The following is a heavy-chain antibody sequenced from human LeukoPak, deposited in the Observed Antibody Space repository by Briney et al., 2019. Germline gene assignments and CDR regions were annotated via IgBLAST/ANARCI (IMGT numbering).Heavy chain of an antibody. Sequence: SETLSLTCTVSGVFLNSYSYSWGWIRQPPGGGLEWIVTISYTGNTYYNSSLRSRLTIAVDASQTQFSLILTSVTAADTALYYCARHFGYDDTSDFQGVPDHWGQGSLVTVSS. V-gene: IGHV4-39*01. CDR3: ARHFGYDDTSDFQGVPDH. J-gene: IGHJ4*02. CDR1: GVFLNSYSYS. D-gene: IGHD3-22*01. CDR2: ISYTGNT.